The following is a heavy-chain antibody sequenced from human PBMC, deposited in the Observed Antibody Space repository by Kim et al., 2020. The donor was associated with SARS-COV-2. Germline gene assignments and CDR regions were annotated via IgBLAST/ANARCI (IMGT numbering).Heavy chain of an antibody. Sequence: SETLSLTCAVSGGSFSGYYWSWIRQRPGKGLEWVGEVNHSDSTNYNPSLKRQVTISVSTSKNQNSLTLSSVTAAATAAYYYSCGPGYRSSCYGARNWFHP. V-gene: IGHV4-34*01. CDR3: SCGPGYRSSCYGARNWFHP. J-gene: IGHJ5*02. D-gene: IGHD6-13*01. CDR2: VNHSDST. CDR1: GGSFSGYY.